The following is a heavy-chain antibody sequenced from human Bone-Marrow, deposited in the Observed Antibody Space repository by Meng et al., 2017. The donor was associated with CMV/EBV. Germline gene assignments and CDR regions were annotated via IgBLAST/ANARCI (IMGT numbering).Heavy chain of an antibody. Sequence: GSLRLSCAVYGGSFSGYYWSWIRQPPGKGLEWIGEINHSGSTNYNPSLKSRVTISVDTSKNQFSLKLSSVTAADTAVYYCARTYSSGWYSALGYWGQGTLVTVSS. CDR2: INHSGST. D-gene: IGHD6-19*01. CDR1: GGSFSGYY. J-gene: IGHJ4*02. V-gene: IGHV4-34*01. CDR3: ARTYSSGWYSALGY.